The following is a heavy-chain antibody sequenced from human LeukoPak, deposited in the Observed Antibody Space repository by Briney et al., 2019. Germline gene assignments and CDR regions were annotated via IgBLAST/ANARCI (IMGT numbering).Heavy chain of an antibody. CDR3: AKAYHDSGCLIDY. J-gene: IGHJ4*02. Sequence: GGSLRLSCAASGITFSSHAMTWVRQAPGKGLEWVAAIRGNGATTDYADSVKGRFTISRDNSKSTLNLQMNSLRAEDTAVYYCAKAYHDSGCLIDYWGQGTLVTVSS. V-gene: IGHV3-23*01. CDR2: IRGNGATT. D-gene: IGHD6-19*01. CDR1: GITFSSHA.